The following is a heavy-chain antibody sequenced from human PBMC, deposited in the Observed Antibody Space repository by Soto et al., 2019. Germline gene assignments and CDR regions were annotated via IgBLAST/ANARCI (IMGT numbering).Heavy chain of an antibody. D-gene: IGHD6-19*01. Sequence: EVQLVDSGGGLVQPGGSLRLSCAASEFTFRSYWMHWVRQSPGKGLVWVSRISGDGSSTNYADSVKGRFTISRDNSKNTLYLQMNSLRAEDTAVYFCAIPSGLTVTGPDYWGQGTLVTVSS. CDR2: ISGDGSST. J-gene: IGHJ4*02. V-gene: IGHV3-74*01. CDR1: EFTFRSYW. CDR3: AIPSGLTVTGPDY.